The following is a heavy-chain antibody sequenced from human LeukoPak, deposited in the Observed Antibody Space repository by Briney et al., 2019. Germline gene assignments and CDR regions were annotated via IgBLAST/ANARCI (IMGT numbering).Heavy chain of an antibody. CDR2: IRYDGSNK. Sequence: PGGSLRLSCAASGFIFSSYGMHWVRQAPGKGLEWVAFIRYDGSNKYYADSVKGRFTISRDNSKNTLYLQMNSLRAEDTAVYYCAKERWLTPYGTASFDYWGQGTLVTVSS. V-gene: IGHV3-30*02. D-gene: IGHD3-22*01. CDR3: AKERWLTPYGTASFDY. J-gene: IGHJ4*02. CDR1: GFIFSSYG.